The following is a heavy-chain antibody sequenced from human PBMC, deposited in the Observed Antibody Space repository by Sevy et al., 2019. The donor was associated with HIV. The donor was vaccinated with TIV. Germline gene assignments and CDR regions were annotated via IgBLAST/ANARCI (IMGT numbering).Heavy chain of an antibody. D-gene: IGHD2-2*01. V-gene: IGHV1-2*02. CDR2: INPNSGGT. J-gene: IGHJ5*02. CDR3: AREGVPAAIWFDP. CDR1: GYTFTGYY. Sequence: ASLKVSCKASGYTFTGYYMHWVRQAPGQGLEWMGWINPNSGGTNYAQKFQGRVTMTRDTSISTAYMELSRLRSDDTAVYYCAREGVPAAIWFDPWGQGTLVTVSS.